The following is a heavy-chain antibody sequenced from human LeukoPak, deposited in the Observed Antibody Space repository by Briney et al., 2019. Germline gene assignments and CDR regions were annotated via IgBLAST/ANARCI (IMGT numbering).Heavy chain of an antibody. J-gene: IGHJ6*02. V-gene: IGHV3-30-3*01. CDR1: GFTFSSYE. CDR3: ARVIARHLNPIAAVRIHGMDV. Sequence: GGSLRLSCAASGFTFSSYEMNWARQAPGKGLEWVAVISYDGSNKYYADSVKGRFTISRDNSKNTLYLQMNSLRAEDTAVYYCARVIARHLNPIAAVRIHGMDVWGQGTTVTVSS. D-gene: IGHD6-13*01. CDR2: ISYDGSNK.